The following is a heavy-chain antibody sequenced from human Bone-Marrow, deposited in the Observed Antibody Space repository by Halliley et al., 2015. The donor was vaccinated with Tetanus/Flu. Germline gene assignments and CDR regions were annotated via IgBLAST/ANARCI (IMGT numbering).Heavy chain of an antibody. Sequence: SLRLSCAASGFTFDDYAMHWVRQAPGKGLEWVSGISWNSGSIGYADSVKGRFTISRDNAKNSLYLQMNSLRAEDTALYYCAKDMDCSGGSCQCYYYSMDVWGQGTTVSVSS. V-gene: IGHV3-9*01. J-gene: IGHJ6*02. CDR3: AKDMDCSGGSCQCYYYSMDV. D-gene: IGHD2-15*01. CDR2: ISWNSGSI. CDR1: GFTFDDYA.